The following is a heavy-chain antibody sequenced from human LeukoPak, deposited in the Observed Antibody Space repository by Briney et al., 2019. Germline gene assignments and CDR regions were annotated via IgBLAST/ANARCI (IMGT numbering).Heavy chain of an antibody. CDR2: IWYDGSNK. V-gene: IGHV3-33*01. CDR1: GFTFSSYG. Sequence: GGSLRLSCAASGFTFSSYGMHWVRQAPGKGLEWVAVIWYDGSNKYYADSVKGRFTISRDNSKNTLYLQMNSLRAEDTAVYNCARDGNWNDVGFFDYWGQGTLVTVSS. J-gene: IGHJ4*02. D-gene: IGHD1-1*01. CDR3: ARDGNWNDVGFFDY.